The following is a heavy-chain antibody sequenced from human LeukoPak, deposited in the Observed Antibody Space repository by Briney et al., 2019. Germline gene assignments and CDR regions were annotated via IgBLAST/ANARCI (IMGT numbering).Heavy chain of an antibody. CDR1: GFTFSSYS. CDR2: ISSSSSYI. V-gene: IGHV3-21*01. J-gene: IGHJ6*02. Sequence: GGSLRLSCAASGFTFSSYSMNWVRQAPGKGLEWVSSISSSSSYIYYVDSVKGRFTISRDNAKNSLYLQMNSLRAEDTAVYYCARGGVELRFLEWLPYYYYGMDVWGQGTTVTVSS. D-gene: IGHD3-3*01. CDR3: ARGGVELRFLEWLPYYYYGMDV.